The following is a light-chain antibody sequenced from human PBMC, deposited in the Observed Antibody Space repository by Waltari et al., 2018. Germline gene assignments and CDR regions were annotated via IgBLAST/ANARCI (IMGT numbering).Light chain of an antibody. CDR1: SSDVGSYNL. CDR3: CSYVRDITWV. J-gene: IGLJ3*02. CDR2: EGT. V-gene: IGLV2-23*01. Sequence: QSALTQPASVSGSPGQSITISCTGTSSDVGSYNLVSWYQHHPGKAPKLMIYEGTQRPSGGSDRFSGSKSGDTASLTISGLQAEDEADYYCCSYVRDITWVFGGGTKLTVL.